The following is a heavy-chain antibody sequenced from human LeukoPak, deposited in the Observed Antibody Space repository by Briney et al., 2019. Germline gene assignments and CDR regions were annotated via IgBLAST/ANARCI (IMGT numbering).Heavy chain of an antibody. CDR3: ARGGYYDSSGYPPDY. CDR2: INHSGST. V-gene: IGHV4-34*01. CDR1: GGSFSGYY. J-gene: IGHJ4*02. D-gene: IGHD3-22*01. Sequence: SETLSLTCAVYGGSFSGYYWSWIRQPPGKGLEWIGEINHSGSTNYNPSLKSRVTISVDTSKNQFSLKLSSVTAADTAVYYCARGGYYDSSGYPPDYWGQGTLVTVSS.